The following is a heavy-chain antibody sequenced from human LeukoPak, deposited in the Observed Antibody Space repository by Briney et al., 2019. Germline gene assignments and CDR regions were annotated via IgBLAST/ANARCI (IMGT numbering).Heavy chain of an antibody. D-gene: IGHD2-15*01. CDR3: AREPVIRGSVDY. CDR2: INTGNGST. Sequence: GASVKVSCKASGYTFTSHPIHWVRQAPGQRLEGMGWINTGNGSTKYSQNFQNRVTITRDTSANTAYVELSSLTSEDTAVYYCAREPVIRGSVDYWGQGTLVTVSS. V-gene: IGHV1-3*04. CDR1: GYTFTSHP. J-gene: IGHJ4*02.